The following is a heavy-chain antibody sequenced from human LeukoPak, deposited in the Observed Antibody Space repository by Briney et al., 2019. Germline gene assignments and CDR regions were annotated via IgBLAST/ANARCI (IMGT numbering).Heavy chain of an antibody. V-gene: IGHV4-34*01. CDR2: INHSGST. CDR1: GGSFSGYY. Sequence: SETLSLTCAVYGGSFSGYYWSWIRQPPGKGLEWIGEINHSGSTNYNPSLKSRVTISVDTSKNQFSLKLSSVTAADTAVYYCASLGFIGSATPAKPFQHWGQGTLVTVSS. D-gene: IGHD3-10*01. CDR3: ASLGFIGSATPAKPFQH. J-gene: IGHJ1*01.